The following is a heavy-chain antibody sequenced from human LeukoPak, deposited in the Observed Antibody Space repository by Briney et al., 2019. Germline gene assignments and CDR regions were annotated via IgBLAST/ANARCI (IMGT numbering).Heavy chain of an antibody. V-gene: IGHV4-4*02. J-gene: IGHJ3*01. Sequence: SGTLSLTCAVSGGSISSTNWWTWVRQPPGKGLEWIGEIYHGGSTNYNPSLRSRVTISLDKSKNQFSVKLNSVTAADTAAYYCAMGGGVAAAGAFDVWGQGTMVTVSS. CDR1: GGSISSTNW. CDR2: IYHGGST. D-gene: IGHD6-13*01. CDR3: AMGGGVAAAGAFDV.